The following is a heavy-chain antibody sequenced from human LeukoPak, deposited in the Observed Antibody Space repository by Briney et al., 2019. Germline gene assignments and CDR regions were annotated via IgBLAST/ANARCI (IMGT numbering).Heavy chain of an antibody. V-gene: IGHV3-43*01. J-gene: IGHJ4*02. Sequence: GGSLRLSCAASGFTFDDCTMHWVRQAPGKGLEWVSLITWDGGSTYYADSVKGRFTISRDNSKNSLYLQMNSLRTEDTALYYCAKGKNTGSYLSHVDYWGQGTLVTVSS. CDR2: ITWDGGST. CDR3: AKGKNTGSYLSHVDY. CDR1: GFTFDDCT. D-gene: IGHD3-10*01.